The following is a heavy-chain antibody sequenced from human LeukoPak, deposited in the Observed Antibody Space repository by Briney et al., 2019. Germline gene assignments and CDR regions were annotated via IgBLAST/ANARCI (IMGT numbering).Heavy chain of an antibody. J-gene: IGHJ6*03. V-gene: IGHV4-38-2*02. CDR3: ARRYGEIRYFDWLHYYYYYYYMDV. CDR1: GYSISSGYY. D-gene: IGHD3-9*01. Sequence: SETLSLTCTVSGYSISSGYYWGWIRQPPGKGLEWIGSISHSGSTNYNPSLKSRVTISVDTSKNQFSLKLSSVTAADTAVYYCARRYGEIRYFDWLHYYYYYYYMDVWGKGTTVTISS. CDR2: ISHSGST.